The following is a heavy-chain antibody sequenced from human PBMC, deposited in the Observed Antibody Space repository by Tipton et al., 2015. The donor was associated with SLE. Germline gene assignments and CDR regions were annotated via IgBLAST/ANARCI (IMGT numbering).Heavy chain of an antibody. D-gene: IGHD6-19*01. J-gene: IGHJ3*02. CDR3: ARGAGDSPDAFDI. CDR1: AGSIRSGSYF. V-gene: IGHV4-39*07. CDR2: IDYGGST. Sequence: TLSLTCNVSAGSIRSGSYFWGWIRQPPGKGLEWIGNIDYGGSTYYNPSLKSRVTISVDTSKNQFSLKLSSVTAADTAVYYCARGAGDSPDAFDIWGQGTMVTVSS.